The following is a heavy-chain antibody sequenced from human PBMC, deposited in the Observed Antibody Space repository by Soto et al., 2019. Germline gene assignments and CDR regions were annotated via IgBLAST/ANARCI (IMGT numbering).Heavy chain of an antibody. CDR2: INPSSGTT. V-gene: IGHV1-46*01. CDR3: ARSLGETTSLFDY. J-gene: IGHJ4*02. Sequence: QVQLVQSGAEMKQPGASVKLSCQASGYIFIHCFMHWVRQAPGQGLEWMGGINPSSGTTTYAQKFQGRVTVTRDTSTSPVYMELRSLGSGDTAMYYCARSLGETTSLFDYWGQGSLVTVSA. D-gene: IGHD1-26*01. CDR1: GYIFIHCF.